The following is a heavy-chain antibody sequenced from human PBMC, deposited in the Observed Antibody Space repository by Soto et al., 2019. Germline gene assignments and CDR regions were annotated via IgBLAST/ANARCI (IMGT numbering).Heavy chain of an antibody. CDR1: GFKVRGYT. Sequence: HPGGSLRLYCAVSGFKVRGYTMSWVRQAPGKGLEWVASIKEDGSEIYYLQSVRGRFDISRDSAGTALQLAMNYLSAEDTATYFCARYIGFDYVNWGQGTLVTDS. D-gene: IGHD3-16*01. V-gene: IGHV3-7*01. CDR3: ARYIGFDYVN. CDR2: IKEDGSEI. J-gene: IGHJ4*02.